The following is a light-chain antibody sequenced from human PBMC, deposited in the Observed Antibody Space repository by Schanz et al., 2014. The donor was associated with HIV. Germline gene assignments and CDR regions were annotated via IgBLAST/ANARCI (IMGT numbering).Light chain of an antibody. CDR1: SSDVGGYDY. V-gene: IGLV2-14*03. Sequence: QSALTQPASVSGSPGQSITISCTGNSSDVGGYDYVSWYQQHPGKAPKRIIYEVNKRPSGVPDRFSGSKSGNTASLTVSGLQAEDEADYYCSSYTSSSTGVFGGGTKLTVL. CDR3: SSYTSSSTGV. J-gene: IGLJ3*02. CDR2: EVN.